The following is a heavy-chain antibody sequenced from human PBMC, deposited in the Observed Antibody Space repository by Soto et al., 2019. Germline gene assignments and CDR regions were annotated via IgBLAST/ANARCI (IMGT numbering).Heavy chain of an antibody. J-gene: IGHJ4*02. CDR3: TTDEIRFLELYAIGRRGDDF. CDR1: GFTFSNAW. D-gene: IGHD3-3*01. CDR2: IKSKTDGGTT. V-gene: IGHV3-15*07. Sequence: EVQLVESGGGVVKPGGSLRLSCAASGFTFSNAWMNWVRQAPGKGLEWVGRIKSKTDGGTTDYAAPGKGRITSSRDDSKNTLYLQMNSLKTEDTAVYYCTTDEIRFLELYAIGRRGDDFWVQGTLVTVSS.